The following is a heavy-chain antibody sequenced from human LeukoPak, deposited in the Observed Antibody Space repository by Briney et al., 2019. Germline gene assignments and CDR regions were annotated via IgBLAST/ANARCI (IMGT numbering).Heavy chain of an antibody. J-gene: IGHJ6*03. CDR2: MNPNSGNT. D-gene: IGHD4-23*01. CDR1: GGTFSSYD. Sequence: ASVKVSCKASGGTFSSYDINWVRQATGQGLEWMGWMNPNSGNTGYAQKFQGRVTITRNTSISTAYMELSSLRSEDTAVYYCARGPQKLDYYYYYMDVWGKGTTVTISS. CDR3: ARGPQKLDYYYYYMDV. V-gene: IGHV1-8*03.